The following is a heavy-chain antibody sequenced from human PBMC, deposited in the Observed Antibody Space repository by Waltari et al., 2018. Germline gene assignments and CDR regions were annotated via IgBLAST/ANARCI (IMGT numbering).Heavy chain of an antibody. V-gene: IGHV3-7*01. CDR2: IKQDGSEK. CDR3: ARLITGTIFSLDWYFDL. CDR1: GFTFSSYW. J-gene: IGHJ2*01. D-gene: IGHD1-7*01. Sequence: EVQLVESGGGLVQPGGSLRLSCAASGFTFSSYWMSWVRQAPGTGLEWVANIKQDGSEKYYVDSVKGRFTISRDNAKNSLYLQMNSLRAEDTAVYYCARLITGTIFSLDWYFDLWGRGTLVTVSS.